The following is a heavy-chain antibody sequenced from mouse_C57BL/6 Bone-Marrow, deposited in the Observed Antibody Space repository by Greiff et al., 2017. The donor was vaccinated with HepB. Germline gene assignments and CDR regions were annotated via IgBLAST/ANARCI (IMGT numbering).Heavy chain of an antibody. CDR3: TSERLCFYYAMDY. D-gene: IGHD1-1*02. J-gene: IGHJ4*01. Sequence: EVQLVESGTVLARPGASVKMSCKTSGYTFTSYWMHWVKQRPGQGLEWIGAIYPGNSDTSYNQKFKGKAKLTAVTSASTAYMELSSLTNEDSAVYYCTSERLCFYYAMDYWGQGTSVTVSS. CDR2: IYPGNSDT. V-gene: IGHV1-5*01. CDR1: GYTFTSYW.